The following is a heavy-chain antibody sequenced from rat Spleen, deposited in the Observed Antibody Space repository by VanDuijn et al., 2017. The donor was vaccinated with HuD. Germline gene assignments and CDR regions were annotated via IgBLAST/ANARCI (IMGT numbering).Heavy chain of an antibody. CDR3: ARSWSSSPYVMDA. CDR1: GFSLTSYS. V-gene: IGHV2-16*01. D-gene: IGHD1-2*01. J-gene: IGHJ4*01. Sequence: QVQLKESGPGLVQPSETLSLTCTVSGFSLTSYSVSWVRQPSGKGPEWMGRMWYDGDTAYNSALKSRRSISRDTSKSQVLLKMNSLQTEDTAMYFWARSWSSSPYVMDAWGQGASVTVSS. CDR2: MWYDGDT.